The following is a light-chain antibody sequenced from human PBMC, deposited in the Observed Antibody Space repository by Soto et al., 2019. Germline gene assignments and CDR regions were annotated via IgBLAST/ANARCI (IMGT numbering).Light chain of an antibody. CDR3: QQYNNWPIT. CDR2: GAS. J-gene: IGKJ5*01. CDR1: QSVSSN. Sequence: EIVMTQSPATLSVSPGERATLSCRASQSVSSNLAWYQQKPGQAPRLLLYGASTRATGIPARFSGSGSGTEFTLTISGLQSEDFAVYYCQQYNNWPITFGQGTRLEIK. V-gene: IGKV3-15*01.